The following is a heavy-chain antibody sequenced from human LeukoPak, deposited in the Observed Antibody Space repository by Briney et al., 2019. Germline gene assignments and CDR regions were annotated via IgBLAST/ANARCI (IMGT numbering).Heavy chain of an antibody. J-gene: IGHJ5*02. CDR1: GYIFTAFA. CDR2: INTNTGNP. V-gene: IGHV7-4-1*02. Sequence: ASVTVSCKASGYIFTAFAINWVRQAPGQGLEGMGWINTNTGNPTYAQGFTGRFVFSLDSSVSTAYLQISSLKADDTAVYYCAREGWFDPWGQGTLVTVSS. CDR3: AREGWFDP.